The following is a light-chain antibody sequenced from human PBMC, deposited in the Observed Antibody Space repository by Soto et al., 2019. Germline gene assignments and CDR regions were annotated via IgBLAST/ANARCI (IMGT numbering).Light chain of an antibody. CDR1: QSVSSY. V-gene: IGKV3-11*01. Sequence: EIVLTQSPATRSLSPVERASLSCSASQSVSSYLVWYQQTPGQAPRLLIYDASNRATGIPARFSGSGSGTDFPLTISRLEPEDFAVYYCQQYSTWPFTFGPGTKVDIK. CDR2: DAS. CDR3: QQYSTWPFT. J-gene: IGKJ3*01.